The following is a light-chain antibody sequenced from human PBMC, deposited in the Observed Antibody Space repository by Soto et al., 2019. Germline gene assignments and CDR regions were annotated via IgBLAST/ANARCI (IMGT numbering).Light chain of an antibody. Sequence: SYELTQPPAVSVAPGQTARITCGGNNIEIKSVHWYQQKPGQAPGLVVYDDGDRTTGIPERFSGSKSGNTATLTTSTVEAGDAADYYCPVWDTTTPVIFGGGPKVTVL. CDR2: DDG. CDR3: PVWDTTTPVI. CDR1: NIEIKS. J-gene: IGLJ2*01. V-gene: IGLV3-21*02.